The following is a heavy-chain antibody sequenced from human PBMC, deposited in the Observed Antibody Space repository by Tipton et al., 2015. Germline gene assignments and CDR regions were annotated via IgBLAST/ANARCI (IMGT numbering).Heavy chain of an antibody. V-gene: IGHV4-34*01. CDR3: ARERWRYYFDY. J-gene: IGHJ4*02. CDR1: GGSFSGYY. CDR2: INHAGST. D-gene: IGHD5-24*01. Sequence: TLSLTCAVYGGSFSGYYWSWIRQSPGKGLEWIGEINHAGSTNYTPSRKSRVTISVDTSKNQFSLKVTSVTAADTAVYYCARERWRYYFDYWGQGTLVTVSS.